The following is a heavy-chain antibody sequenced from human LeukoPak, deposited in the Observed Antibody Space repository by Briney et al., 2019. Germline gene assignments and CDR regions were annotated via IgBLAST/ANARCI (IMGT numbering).Heavy chain of an antibody. V-gene: IGHV3-11*04. Sequence: PGGSLRLSCAASGFTFSDYYMSWIRQTPGKGLEWVSYISSSGSTIYYADSVKGRFTISRDNAKNSLYLQMNSLRAEDTAVYYCARDQYYDSSGILGVWGQGTMVTVSS. J-gene: IGHJ3*01. CDR2: ISSSGSTI. CDR1: GFTFSDYY. D-gene: IGHD3-22*01. CDR3: ARDQYYDSSGILGV.